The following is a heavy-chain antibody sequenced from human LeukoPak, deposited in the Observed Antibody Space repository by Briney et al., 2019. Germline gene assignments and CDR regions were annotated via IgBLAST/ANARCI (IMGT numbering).Heavy chain of an antibody. V-gene: IGHV3-11*04. Sequence: PGGSLRLSCAASGFTFSDYYMSWIRQAPGKGLEWVSYISSSSSTIYYADSVKGRFTISRDNAKNSLYLQMNSLRAEDTAVYYCARVTRGGRYYYGMDVWGQGTTVTVSS. D-gene: IGHD2-15*01. CDR3: ARVTRGGRYYYGMDV. CDR2: ISSSSSTI. J-gene: IGHJ6*02. CDR1: GFTFSDYY.